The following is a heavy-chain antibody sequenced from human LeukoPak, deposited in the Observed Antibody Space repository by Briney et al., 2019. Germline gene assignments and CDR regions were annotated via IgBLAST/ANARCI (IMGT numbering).Heavy chain of an antibody. Sequence: SETLSLTCAVYGGSISSYYWSWIRQHPGKGLEYIGYIYYSGSTNYNPSLKSRLTISVDTSKKQFSLKLSSVTAADTAVYYCARETSQKGAHYMDVWGKGTTVTISS. CDR3: ARETSQKGAHYMDV. V-gene: IGHV4-59*01. CDR2: IYYSGST. CDR1: GGSISSYY. D-gene: IGHD3-16*01. J-gene: IGHJ6*03.